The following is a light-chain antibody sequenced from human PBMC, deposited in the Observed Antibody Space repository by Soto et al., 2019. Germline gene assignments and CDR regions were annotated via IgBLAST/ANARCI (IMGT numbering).Light chain of an antibody. CDR2: GTS. Sequence: EIVLTQSPGTLSLSPGERATLSCRASQSVSRTYLVWYQQKRGQAPRLLIHGTSNMATGTPDRFSGSGSWTDFTPTISRLEPEDRAVYYCQQDAGSPRTFGQGTKVEIK. J-gene: IGKJ1*01. CDR3: QQDAGSPRT. V-gene: IGKV3-20*01. CDR1: QSVSRTY.